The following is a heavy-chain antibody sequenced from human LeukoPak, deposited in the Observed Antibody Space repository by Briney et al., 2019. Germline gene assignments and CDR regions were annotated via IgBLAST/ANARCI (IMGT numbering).Heavy chain of an antibody. CDR1: GYTFTSYD. Sequence: ASVKVSCKASGYTFTSYDINWVRQATGQGLEWMGWMNPNSGNTGHAQKLQGRVTMTTDTSTSTAYMELRSLRSDDTAVYYCARSITIFGVVKRSDAFDIWGQGTMVTVSS. V-gene: IGHV1-8*02. CDR3: ARSITIFGVVKRSDAFDI. CDR2: MNPNSGNT. D-gene: IGHD3-3*01. J-gene: IGHJ3*02.